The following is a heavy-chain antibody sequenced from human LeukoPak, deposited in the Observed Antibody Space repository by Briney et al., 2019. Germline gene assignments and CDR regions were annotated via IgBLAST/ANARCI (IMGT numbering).Heavy chain of an antibody. V-gene: IGHV4-34*01. J-gene: IGHJ4*02. CDR3: ARVVRGSRDLGY. CDR2: INHSGST. Sequence: SETLSLTCAVYGGYFSGYYWSWIRQPPGKGLEWIGEINHSGSTNYNPSLKSRVTISVDTSKNQFSLKLSSVTAADTAVYYCARVVRGSRDLGYWGQGTLVTVSS. CDR1: GGYFSGYY. D-gene: IGHD1-26*01.